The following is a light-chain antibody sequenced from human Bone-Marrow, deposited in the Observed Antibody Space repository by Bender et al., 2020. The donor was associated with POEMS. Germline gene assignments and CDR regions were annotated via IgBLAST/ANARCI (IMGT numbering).Light chain of an antibody. Sequence: SALTQTRSVSGSPGQSVTISCTGTNNDVGRYYSVSWYQQYPGKAPKVIIYDVTYRPSGVPERFSGSKSGNTASLTISGLQPDDEAHYYCCSSAGAYNFVFGTGTQVTVL. CDR3: CSSAGAYNFV. CDR1: NNDVGRYYS. V-gene: IGLV2-11*01. CDR2: DVT. J-gene: IGLJ1*01.